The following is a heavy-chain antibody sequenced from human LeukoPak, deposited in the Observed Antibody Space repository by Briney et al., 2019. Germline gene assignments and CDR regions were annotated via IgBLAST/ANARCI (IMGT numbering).Heavy chain of an antibody. V-gene: IGHV3-21*06. D-gene: IGHD6-19*01. Sequence: PGGSLRLSCTASGFTFSGYSMNWVRQAPGKGLEWVASISSTSSYIYYADSMKGRFTISRDNAKNSLYLQMSSLRAEDTAVYYCARVEAWQWLARLDPSPFDHWGQGTLVTVSS. CDR3: ARVEAWQWLARLDPSPFDH. J-gene: IGHJ4*02. CDR2: ISSTSSYI. CDR1: GFTFSGYS.